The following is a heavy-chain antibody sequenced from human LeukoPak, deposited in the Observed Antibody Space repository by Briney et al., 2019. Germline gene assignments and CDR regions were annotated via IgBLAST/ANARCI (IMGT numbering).Heavy chain of an antibody. CDR3: ARDNGGDYWYSDI. Sequence: SETLSLTCTVSGASISTYYWSWIRQPAGKGLELIVRMYTSCSTNYNPSLNSRVTMSVDTSKNQLSLKLSSVTAADTAVYFCARDNGGDYWYSDIWGRGTLVTVSS. CDR1: GASISTYY. J-gene: IGHJ2*01. CDR2: MYTSCST. D-gene: IGHD2-21*01. V-gene: IGHV4-4*07.